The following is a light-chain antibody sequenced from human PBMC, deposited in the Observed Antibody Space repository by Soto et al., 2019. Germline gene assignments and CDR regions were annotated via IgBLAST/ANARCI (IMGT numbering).Light chain of an antibody. CDR3: AAWDDSLNALV. V-gene: IGLV1-44*01. Sequence: QAVVTQPPSASGTPGLRITISCSGSSSNIGANPVSWYQQLPGTAPKLLIYSNNQWPLGVPDRFSGSKSGTSASLAISGLQSEDEADYYCAAWDDSLNALVFGGGTKLTVL. CDR1: SSNIGANP. J-gene: IGLJ2*01. CDR2: SNN.